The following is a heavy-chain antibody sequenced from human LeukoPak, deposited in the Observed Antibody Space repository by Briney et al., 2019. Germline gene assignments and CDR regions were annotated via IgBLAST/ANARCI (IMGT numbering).Heavy chain of an antibody. CDR3: ARDYGDYLCY. Sequence: ASVKVSCKVSGYTLTELSMHWVRQAPGKGLEWMGGFDPEDGETIYAQKFQGRVTMTRDMSTSTVYMELSSLRSEDTAVYYCARDYGDYLCYWGQGTLVTVSS. CDR1: GYTLTELS. CDR2: FDPEDGET. V-gene: IGHV1-24*01. J-gene: IGHJ4*02. D-gene: IGHD4-17*01.